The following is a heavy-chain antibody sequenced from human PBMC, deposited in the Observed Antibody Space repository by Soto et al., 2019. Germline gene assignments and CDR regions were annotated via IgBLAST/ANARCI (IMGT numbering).Heavy chain of an antibody. J-gene: IGHJ4*02. CDR3: ARSMFYSDASNYSPSEY. CDR2: FYYTGSI. D-gene: IGHD3-22*01. Sequence: QVQLQESGPGLVKPSETLSLTCTVSGGSVSSGNYYWSWIRQPPGKGLEWIGYFYYTGSINYNPSLNSRVTIFIDASKNQFSLRLSSVTAADTAVYYCARSMFYSDASNYSPSEYWGQGTLVTASS. V-gene: IGHV4-61*01. CDR1: GGSVSSGNYY.